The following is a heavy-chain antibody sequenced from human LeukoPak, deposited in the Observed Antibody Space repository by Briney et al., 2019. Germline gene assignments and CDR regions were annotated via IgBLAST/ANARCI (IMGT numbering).Heavy chain of an antibody. Sequence: SETLSLTCTGSGGSISTYYWSWIRQPPGKGQEWIGYIYYSGTTNYNPSLRSRVTISLDTSKNQFTLKLSSVTAADTAVYYCARAGGGYSFDYWGQGTLVTVSS. D-gene: IGHD5-18*01. V-gene: IGHV4-59*01. CDR2: IYYSGTT. J-gene: IGHJ4*02. CDR3: ARAGGGYSFDY. CDR1: GGSISTYY.